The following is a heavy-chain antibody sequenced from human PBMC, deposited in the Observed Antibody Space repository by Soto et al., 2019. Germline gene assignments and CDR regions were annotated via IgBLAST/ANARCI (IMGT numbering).Heavy chain of an antibody. V-gene: IGHV1-69*06. CDR3: PRGHRFYYDRGGYQAYTQNYYYDLSATDV. J-gene: IGHJ6*01. D-gene: IGHD3-22*01. Sequence: VSCRAAGRNFRSYAISWVRQARGQGHEWMVGIIPIFGTANYAQKFQGRVTITADKSTSTAYTDPSSLRSADKAVYYCPRGHRFYYDRGGYQAYTQNYYYDLSATDVW. CDR2: IIPIFGTA. CDR1: GRNFRSYA.